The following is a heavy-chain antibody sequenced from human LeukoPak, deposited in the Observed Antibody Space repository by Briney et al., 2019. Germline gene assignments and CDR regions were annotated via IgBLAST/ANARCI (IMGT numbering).Heavy chain of an antibody. CDR3: ARGRQDTAMVSYYFDY. CDR1: GGTFSSYA. Sequence: SVKVSCKASGGTFSSYAISWVRQAPGQGLEWMGGIIPIFGTANYAQKFQGRVTTTTDESTSTAYMELSSLRSEDTAVYYCARGRQDTAMVSYYFDYWGQGTLVTVSS. D-gene: IGHD5-18*01. J-gene: IGHJ4*02. V-gene: IGHV1-69*05. CDR2: IIPIFGTA.